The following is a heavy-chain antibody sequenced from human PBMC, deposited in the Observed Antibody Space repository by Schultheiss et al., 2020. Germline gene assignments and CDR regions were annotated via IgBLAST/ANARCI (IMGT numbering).Heavy chain of an antibody. D-gene: IGHD6-13*01. CDR2: IYYSGST. V-gene: IGHV4-61*05. Sequence: SETLSLTCTVSGGFISSSSYYWGWIRQPPGKGLEWIGYIYYSGSTYYNPSLKSRVTISVDTSKNQFSLKLSSVTAADTAVYYCARVIAAGFETFDPWGQGTLVTVSS. CDR3: ARVIAAGFETFDP. J-gene: IGHJ5*02. CDR1: GGFISSSSYY.